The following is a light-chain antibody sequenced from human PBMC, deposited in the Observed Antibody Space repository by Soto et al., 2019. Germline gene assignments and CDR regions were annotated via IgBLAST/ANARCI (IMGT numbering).Light chain of an antibody. CDR2: KAS. Sequence: VQLTQSPSTLSASVVYRVSITFLSIQSINGWLAFYHQQPGQAPNLLIYKASTLESGVPSRFSGSGSGTEFTLTVSSLQPDDFATSYCHQYHNFPRTFGQGTKV. CDR1: QSINGW. V-gene: IGKV1-5*03. CDR3: HQYHNFPRT. J-gene: IGKJ1*01.